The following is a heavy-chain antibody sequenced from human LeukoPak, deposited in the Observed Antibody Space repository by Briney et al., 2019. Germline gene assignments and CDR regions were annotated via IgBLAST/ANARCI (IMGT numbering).Heavy chain of an antibody. Sequence: SETLSLTCTVSGGSISTYYWSWIRQPPGKGLEWIGYIYYSGSTNYNPSLKSRVTISVDTSKNHFSLKVNSVTAADTAVYYCARAPGSDYYPYYHMDVWGKGTTVTVSS. CDR3: ARAPGSDYYPYYHMDV. J-gene: IGHJ6*03. V-gene: IGHV4-59*01. CDR2: IYYSGST. CDR1: GGSISTYY. D-gene: IGHD4-17*01.